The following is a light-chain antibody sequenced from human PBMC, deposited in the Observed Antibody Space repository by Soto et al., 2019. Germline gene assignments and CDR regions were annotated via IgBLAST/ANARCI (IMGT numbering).Light chain of an antibody. V-gene: IGKV3-11*01. CDR1: QSVSSY. CDR3: QQYGSSL. CDR2: DAS. Sequence: EIVLTQSPATLSLSPGERATLSCRASQSVSSYLAWYQQKPGQAPRLLIYDASNRATGIPARFSGSGSGTDFTLTISRLEPEDCAVYYCQQYGSSLFGGGNKV. J-gene: IGKJ4*01.